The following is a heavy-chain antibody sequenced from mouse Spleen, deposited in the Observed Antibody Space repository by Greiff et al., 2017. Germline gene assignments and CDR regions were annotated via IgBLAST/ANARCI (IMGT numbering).Heavy chain of an antibody. CDR2: ISSGGSYT. V-gene: IGHV5-9-1*01. CDR3: ARLVQYYFDY. D-gene: IGHD1-1*02. Sequence: EVKLMESGGGLVKPGGSLKLSCAASGFTFSSYAMSWVRQTPEKRLEWVATISSGGSYTYYPDSVKGRFTISRDNAKNTLYLQMSSLRSEDTAMYYCARLVQYYFDYWGQGTTLTVSS. CDR1: GFTFSSYA. J-gene: IGHJ2*01.